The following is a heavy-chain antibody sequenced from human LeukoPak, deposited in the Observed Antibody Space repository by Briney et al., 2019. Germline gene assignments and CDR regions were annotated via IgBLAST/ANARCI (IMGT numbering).Heavy chain of an antibody. Sequence: SETLSLTCTVSGGSISSYYWSWIRQPPGKGLEWIGYIYYSGSTNYNPSLKNRVTISVDTSKNQFSLKLSSVTAADTAVYYCATRSTPNYYYGMDVWGQGTTVTVSS. CDR1: GGSISSYY. V-gene: IGHV4-59*08. CDR2: IYYSGST. CDR3: ATRSTPNYYYGMDV. D-gene: IGHD2-2*01. J-gene: IGHJ6*02.